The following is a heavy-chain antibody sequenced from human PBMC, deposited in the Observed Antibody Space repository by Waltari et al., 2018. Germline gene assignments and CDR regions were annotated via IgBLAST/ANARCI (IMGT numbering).Heavy chain of an antibody. D-gene: IGHD2-21*01. CDR2: INTDVRST. V-gene: IGHV3-74*01. CDR1: GFTFSSYW. J-gene: IGHJ5*02. Sequence: EVQLVESGGGLIQPGGSLRLSCAASGFTFSSYWMHWLRQAPGKGLVWVSRINTDVRSTNDAESVKGRFTISRDNAKNTLYLQMNRRRAEDTAVYYCARAGGGELRMGFDPWGQGTLVTVSS. CDR3: ARAGGGELRMGFDP.